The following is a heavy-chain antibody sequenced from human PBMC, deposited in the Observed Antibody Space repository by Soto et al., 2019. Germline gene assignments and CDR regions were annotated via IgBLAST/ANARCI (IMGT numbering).Heavy chain of an antibody. J-gene: IGHJ4*02. Sequence: XSVKVSCKASVYTFTGSYMHWVRQAPGQGLEWMGWINPNSGGTNYAQKFQGRVTMTRDTSISTAYMELSRLRSDDTAVYYFAKPKSKWLRFDYRGQGTLVTVSS. D-gene: IGHD5-12*01. CDR1: VYTFTGSY. CDR3: AKPKSKWLRFDY. V-gene: IGHV1-2*02. CDR2: INPNSGGT.